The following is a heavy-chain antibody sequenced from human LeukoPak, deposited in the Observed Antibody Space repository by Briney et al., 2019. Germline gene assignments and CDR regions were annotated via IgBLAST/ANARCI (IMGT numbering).Heavy chain of an antibody. Sequence: PGGSLRLSCAASGFTFSSYGMHWVRQAPGKGLEWVAVISYDGSNKYYVDSVKGRFTISRGNSKNTLYLEMNSLRAEDTAVYYCAKDREERRSKNYGMDVWGKGTTVTVSS. CDR2: ISYDGSNK. V-gene: IGHV3-30*18. CDR3: AKDREERRSKNYGMDV. J-gene: IGHJ6*04. D-gene: IGHD1-1*01. CDR1: GFTFSSYG.